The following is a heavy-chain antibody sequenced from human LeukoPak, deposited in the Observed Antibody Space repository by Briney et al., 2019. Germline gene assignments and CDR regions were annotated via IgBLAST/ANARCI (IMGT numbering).Heavy chain of an antibody. J-gene: IGHJ4*02. CDR1: GGSFSTYY. CDR3: ATRDS. V-gene: IGHV4-34*01. CDR2: INHSGST. Sequence: SETPSLTCAVYGGSFSTYYWSWIRQPPGKGLEWIAEINHSGSTNYNPSLKSRVTISVDTSKSQFSLRLTSVTAADTAMYYCATRDSWGQGTLVTVST.